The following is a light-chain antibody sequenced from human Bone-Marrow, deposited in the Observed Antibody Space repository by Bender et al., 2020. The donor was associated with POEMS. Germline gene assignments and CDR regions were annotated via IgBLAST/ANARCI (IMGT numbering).Light chain of an antibody. Sequence: QSALTQPASVSGSPGQSITISCTGISSDVGTYNYVSWYQQQPGKAPKLIIFEVSNRPSGVSSRFSGSRSGNTASLTISRLQTEDEADYYCSSYTSSSTVVFGGGTKLTVL. CDR1: SSDVGTYNY. V-gene: IGLV2-14*01. CDR3: SSYTSSSTVV. CDR2: EVS. J-gene: IGLJ2*01.